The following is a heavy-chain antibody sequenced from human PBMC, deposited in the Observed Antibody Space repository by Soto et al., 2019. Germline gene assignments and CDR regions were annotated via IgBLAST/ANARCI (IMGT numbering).Heavy chain of an antibody. Sequence: SETLSLTCTVSGGSISSGDYYWSWIRQPPGKGLEWIGYIYYGGSTYYNPSLKSRVTISVDTSKNQFSLKLSSVTAADTAVYYCAREPEDYYDSSGYYPTPSWGQGTMVTVSS. CDR3: AREPEDYYDSSGYYPTPS. J-gene: IGHJ3*01. CDR2: IYYGGST. D-gene: IGHD3-22*01. CDR1: GGSISSGDYY. V-gene: IGHV4-30-4*01.